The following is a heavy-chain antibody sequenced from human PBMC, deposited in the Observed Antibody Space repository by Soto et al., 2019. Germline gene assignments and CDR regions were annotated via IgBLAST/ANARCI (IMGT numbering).Heavy chain of an antibody. Sequence: ASVKVSCKASGYAFTSYAMHWARQAPGQRLEWMGWINAGNGNTKYSQKFQGRVTITRDTSASTAYMELSSLRSEDTAVYYCARVADCGGDCYTVIDFDIRGQGTMVTVSS. D-gene: IGHD2-21*01. J-gene: IGHJ3*02. CDR1: GYAFTSYA. V-gene: IGHV1-3*01. CDR2: INAGNGNT. CDR3: ARVADCGGDCYTVIDFDI.